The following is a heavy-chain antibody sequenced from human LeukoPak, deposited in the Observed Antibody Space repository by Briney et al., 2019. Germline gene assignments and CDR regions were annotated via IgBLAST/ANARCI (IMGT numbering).Heavy chain of an antibody. Sequence: GGTLRLSCVASGFAFSSYAMSWVRQAPGKGLEWVSAISGSGGSTYYADSVKGRFTISRDNSKNTLYLQMNSLRAEDTAVYYCAKAFTMVRGVISGMDVWGQGTTVTVSS. CDR2: ISGSGGST. D-gene: IGHD3-10*01. V-gene: IGHV3-23*01. CDR3: AKAFTMVRGVISGMDV. J-gene: IGHJ6*02. CDR1: GFAFSSYA.